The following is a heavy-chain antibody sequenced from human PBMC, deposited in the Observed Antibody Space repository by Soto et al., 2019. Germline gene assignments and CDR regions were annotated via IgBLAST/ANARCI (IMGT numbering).Heavy chain of an antibody. CDR2: IYYSGST. V-gene: IGHV4-39*01. J-gene: IGHJ4*02. CDR1: GGSISSSSYY. CDR3: ARHRITMVRGVTRPPDY. Sequence: SETLSLTCTVSGGSISSSSYYWGWIRQPPGKGLEWIGSIYYSGSTYYNPSLKSRVTISVDTSKNQFSLKLSSVTAADTAVYYCARHRITMVRGVTRPPDYWGQGTLVTVSS. D-gene: IGHD3-10*01.